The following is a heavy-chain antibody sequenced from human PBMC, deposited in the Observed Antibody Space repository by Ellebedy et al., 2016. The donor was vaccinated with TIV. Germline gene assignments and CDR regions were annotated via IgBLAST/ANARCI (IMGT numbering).Heavy chain of an antibody. J-gene: IGHJ5*02. Sequence: ASVKVSCKASGYIFTGYYMHWVRQAPGQGLEWMGWITPNSGGTDYAQKFQGRVTMTRDTSITTAYMELSRLRSDDTAVYYCATTNTLGNWFHPWGQGTLVTVSS. CDR1: GYIFTGYY. D-gene: IGHD3-16*01. V-gene: IGHV1-2*02. CDR3: ATTNTLGNWFHP. CDR2: ITPNSGGT.